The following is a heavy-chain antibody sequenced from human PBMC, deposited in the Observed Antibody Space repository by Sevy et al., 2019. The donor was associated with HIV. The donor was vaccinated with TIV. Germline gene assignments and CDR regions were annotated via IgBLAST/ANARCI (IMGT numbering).Heavy chain of an antibody. D-gene: IGHD3-22*01. J-gene: IGHJ4*02. CDR2: FDPEDDET. V-gene: IGHV1-24*01. Sequence: ASVKVSCKVSGYTLTQFSMHWVRQAPGKGLEWMATFDPEDDETIYAQRLQGRVTMTEDTSTDTAYMELSSLRSDDTAVYYCAGTKDYYDSSGYPFDYWGQGSLVTVSS. CDR1: GYTLTQFS. CDR3: AGTKDYYDSSGYPFDY.